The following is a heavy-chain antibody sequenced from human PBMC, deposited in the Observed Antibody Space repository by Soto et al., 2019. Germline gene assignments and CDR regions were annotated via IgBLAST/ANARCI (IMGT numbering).Heavy chain of an antibody. CDR1: GGSISSGDYY. V-gene: IGHV4-30-4*01. CDR3: ARDCSGGGCYPSRDYYGMDV. CDR2: IYYSGST. J-gene: IGHJ6*02. Sequence: SETLSLTCTVSGGSISSGDYYWSWIRQPPGKGLEWIGYIYYSGSTYYNPSLKSRVTISVDTSKNQFSLKLSSVTAADTAVYYCARDCSGGGCYPSRDYYGMDVWGQGTTVTV. D-gene: IGHD2-15*01.